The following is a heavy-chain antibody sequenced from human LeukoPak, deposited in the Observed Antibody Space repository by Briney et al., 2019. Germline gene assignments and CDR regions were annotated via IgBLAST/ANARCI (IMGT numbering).Heavy chain of an antibody. CDR2: IYTSGST. Sequence: PSETLSLTCTVSGGSISSGSYYWSWIRQPAGKGLEWIGRIYTSGSTNYNPSLKSRVTISVDTSKNQFSLKLSSVTAADTAVYYCARHSGSLPFGDYWGQGTLVTVSS. D-gene: IGHD1-26*01. V-gene: IGHV4-61*02. CDR3: ARHSGSLPFGDY. CDR1: GGSISSGSYY. J-gene: IGHJ4*02.